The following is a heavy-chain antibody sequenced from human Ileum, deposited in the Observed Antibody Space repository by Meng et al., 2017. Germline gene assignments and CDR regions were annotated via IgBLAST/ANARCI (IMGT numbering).Heavy chain of an antibody. D-gene: IGHD3-22*01. CDR1: GGSFSGFD. Sequence: QVQVKEWGAQLLRPSETLYPTCAVYGGSFSGFDWSWIRQSPETGLEWIGEINHGGGTNYNPSLSSRVTISVDTSKNQFSLKVNSVTAADTAFYYCARVDFRGDSRDSSGLGLWGQGTLVTVSS. V-gene: IGHV4-34*01. J-gene: IGHJ4*02. CDR3: ARVDFRGDSRDSSGLGL. CDR2: INHGGGT.